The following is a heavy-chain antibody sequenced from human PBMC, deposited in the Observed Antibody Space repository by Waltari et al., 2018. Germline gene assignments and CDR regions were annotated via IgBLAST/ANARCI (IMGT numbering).Heavy chain of an antibody. CDR2: INQSGTT. D-gene: IGHD3-3*01. CDR1: GGSFGDYY. CDR3: ARLKRRPNNDFWSGHKNYYFYYMDV. V-gene: IGHV4-34*01. Sequence: QVQLQQWGAGLLKPSETLSLTCAVYGGSFGDYYWSWIRQPPGKGAEWIGEINQSGTTNYNPTLKSRSTVSKATSKTQFALRLSSMTAADTAVYYCARLKRRPNNDFWSGHKNYYFYYMDVWGKGTTVTVSS. J-gene: IGHJ6*03.